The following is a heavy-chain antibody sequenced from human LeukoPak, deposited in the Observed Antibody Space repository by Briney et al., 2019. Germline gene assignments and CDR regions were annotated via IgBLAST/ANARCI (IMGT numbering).Heavy chain of an antibody. V-gene: IGHV3-30*03. CDR1: GFTFSNYG. Sequence: GGSLRLSCVASGFTFSNYGMHWVRQAPGKGLEWVAVISYDGSNKYYADSVKGRFTISRDNSKKTLYLQVNSLRAEDTAVYYCGRDLGGRSGYWGQGTLVTVSS. CDR3: GRDLGGRSGY. D-gene: IGHD1-26*01. J-gene: IGHJ4*02. CDR2: ISYDGSNK.